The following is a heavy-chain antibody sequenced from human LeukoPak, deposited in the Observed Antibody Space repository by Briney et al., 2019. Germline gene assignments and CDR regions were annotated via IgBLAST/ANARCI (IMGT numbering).Heavy chain of an antibody. CDR2: IWYDGTNK. V-gene: IGHV3-33*06. J-gene: IGHJ3*01. CDR1: RFTFSSYG. D-gene: IGHD5-24*01. Sequence: PGGSLRLSCAASRFTFSSYGMHRVRQAPGKGLEWVAAIWYDGTNKYYADSVKGRFTISRDNSKNTLYLQMNSLRAEDTAVYYCAKEMATIRAFDFWGQGTMVTVSS. CDR3: AKEMATIRAFDF.